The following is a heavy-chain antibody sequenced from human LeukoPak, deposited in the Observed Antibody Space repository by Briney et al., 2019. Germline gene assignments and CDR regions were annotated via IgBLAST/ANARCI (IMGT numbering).Heavy chain of an antibody. Sequence: GGSLRVSCAASGFTFSSYELNWVRQAPGKGLEWVSYISSSGTTMYYADSVKGRFTISRDNAKNSLSLQMNSLRAEDTAVYYCSREGTIVYWGQGTLVTVSS. V-gene: IGHV3-48*03. J-gene: IGHJ4*02. D-gene: IGHD5/OR15-5a*01. CDR3: SREGTIVY. CDR2: ISSSGTTM. CDR1: GFTFSSYE.